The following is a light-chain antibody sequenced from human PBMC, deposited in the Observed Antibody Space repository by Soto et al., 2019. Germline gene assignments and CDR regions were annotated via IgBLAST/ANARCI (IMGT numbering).Light chain of an antibody. CDR2: DAS. CDR1: QSVRSY. V-gene: IGKV3-11*01. Sequence: ESMLTQSPATLSLSPGERATLSCRASQSVRSYLAWYQQKPGQAPRLLIYDASNRAPGIPARFSGSGSGTDFTLTISSLEPEDFAVYYCQQRSNWPPKFGQGTKVDIK. CDR3: QQRSNWPPK. J-gene: IGKJ1*01.